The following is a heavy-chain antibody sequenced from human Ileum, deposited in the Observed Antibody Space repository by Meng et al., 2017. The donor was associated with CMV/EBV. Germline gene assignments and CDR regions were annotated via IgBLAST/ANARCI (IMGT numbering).Heavy chain of an antibody. V-gene: IGHV4-39*07. J-gene: IGHJ4*02. CDR3: ARNVGFYSSQIAY. CDR2: VYYSGTT. CDR1: GGSTTSSTYY. Sequence: LQLQESGPGLVTPSETLSVTCTASGGSTTSSTYYWGWIRQPPGKGLEWIGSVYYSGTTYYNPSLKSRVNMSIDTSKNRFSLKLSSATAADTAVYYCARNVGFYSSQIAYWGQGALVTVSS. D-gene: IGHD3-3*01.